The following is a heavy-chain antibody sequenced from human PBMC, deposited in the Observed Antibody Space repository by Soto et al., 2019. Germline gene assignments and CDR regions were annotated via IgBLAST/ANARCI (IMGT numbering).Heavy chain of an antibody. V-gene: IGHV1-69*13. D-gene: IGHD5-12*01. CDR2: IIPIFGTA. J-gene: IGHJ4*02. CDR3: ARKGEMATISFDY. CDR1: GCTFSSYA. Sequence: ASVKVSCKASGCTFSSYAISWVRQAPGQGLEWMGGIIPIFGTANYAQKFQGRVTITADESTSTAYMELSSLRSEDTAVYYCARKGEMATISFDYWGQGTLVTVSS.